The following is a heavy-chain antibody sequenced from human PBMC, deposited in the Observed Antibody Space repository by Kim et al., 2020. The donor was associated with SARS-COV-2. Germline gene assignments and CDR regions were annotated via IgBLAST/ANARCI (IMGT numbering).Heavy chain of an antibody. Sequence: ASVKVSCKASGYTFTGYYMNWVRQAPGQGLEWMGWINPNSGGTNYAQKFQGWVTMTRDTSISTAYMELSRLRSDDTAVYYCARDLGRITMVRGVIITPYGMDVWGQGTTVTVSS. CDR3: ARDLGRITMVRGVIITPYGMDV. J-gene: IGHJ6*02. CDR2: INPNSGGT. CDR1: GYTFTGYY. V-gene: IGHV1-2*04. D-gene: IGHD3-10*01.